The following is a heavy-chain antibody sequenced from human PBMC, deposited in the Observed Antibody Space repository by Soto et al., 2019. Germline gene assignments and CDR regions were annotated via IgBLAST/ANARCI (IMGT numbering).Heavy chain of an antibody. J-gene: IGHJ6*02. CDR3: ARDQDDFPSSSEYYAMEV. Sequence: AGTLSLTCAVSGCSVSSESHYWSWIRQTPGKGLEWIGYIYYTGSTNYNPSLKGRVTMSVDTSRDQVSLRLRSVTRADTAVYYCARDQDDFPSSSEYYAMEVWGQGTKVTVSS. V-gene: IGHV4-61*01. D-gene: IGHD3-3*01. CDR1: GCSVSSESHY. CDR2: IYYTGST.